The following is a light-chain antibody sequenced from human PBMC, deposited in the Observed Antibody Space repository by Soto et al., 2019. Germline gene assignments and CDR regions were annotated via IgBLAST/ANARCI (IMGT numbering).Light chain of an antibody. CDR3: SSFTSNYFYG. Sequence: QSALTQPASVSGSPGQSIAISCTGSGSDVGGYNYVSWYQQHPGKAPKLIIYGVSHRPSGVSTRFSASRSAYTASLTISGLQAEDEADYYCSSFTSNYFYGFGPGTKLTVL. CDR2: GVS. CDR1: GSDVGGYNY. V-gene: IGLV2-14*01. J-gene: IGLJ1*01.